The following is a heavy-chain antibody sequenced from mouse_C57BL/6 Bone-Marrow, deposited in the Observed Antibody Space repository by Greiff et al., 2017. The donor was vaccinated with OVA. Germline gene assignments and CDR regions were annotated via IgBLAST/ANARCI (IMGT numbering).Heavy chain of an antibody. CDR3: ARGGGLGWYFDV. CDR1: GYSITSGYY. D-gene: IGHD2-2*01. V-gene: IGHV3-6*01. CDR2: ISYDGSN. J-gene: IGHJ1*03. Sequence: EVKVEESGPGLVKPSQSLYLTCSVTGYSITSGYYWNWIRQFPGNKLEWMGYISYDGSNNYNPSLKNRISITRDTSKNQFFLKLNSVTTEDTATYYCARGGGLGWYFDVWGTGTTVTVSS.